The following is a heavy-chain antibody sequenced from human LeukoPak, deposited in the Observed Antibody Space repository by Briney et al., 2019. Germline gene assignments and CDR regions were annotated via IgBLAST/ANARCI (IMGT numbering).Heavy chain of an antibody. Sequence: GGSLRLSCAASGFTFDDYAMHWVRQAPGKGLEWVSLISWDGGSTYYADSVKGRFTISRDNSKNTLYLQMNSLRAEDTAVYYCARVRSWERAFDIWGQGTMVTVSS. J-gene: IGHJ3*02. V-gene: IGHV3-43D*03. CDR1: GFTFDDYA. CDR3: ARVRSWERAFDI. CDR2: ISWDGGST. D-gene: IGHD6-13*01.